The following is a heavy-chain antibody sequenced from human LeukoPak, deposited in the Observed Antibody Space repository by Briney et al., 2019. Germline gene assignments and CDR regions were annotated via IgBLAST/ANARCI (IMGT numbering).Heavy chain of an antibody. CDR1: GGSISSGGYY. V-gene: IGHV4-31*03. J-gene: IGHJ4*02. CDR2: IYYSGST. CDR3: ARNGERSSGWYDY. D-gene: IGHD6-19*01. Sequence: SETLSLTCTVSGGSISSGGYYWSWIRQHPGKGLEWIGYIYYSGSTYYNPSLKSRVTISVDTSKNQFSLKLSSVTAADTAVYYCARNGERSSGWYDYWGQGTLVTVSS.